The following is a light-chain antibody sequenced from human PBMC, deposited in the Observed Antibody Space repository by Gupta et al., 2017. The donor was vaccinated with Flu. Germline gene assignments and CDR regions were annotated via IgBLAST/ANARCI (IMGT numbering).Light chain of an antibody. CDR3: QAWDSSTQV. V-gene: IGLV3-1*01. CDR1: RLANRY. J-gene: IGLJ1*01. Sequence: CSGNRLANRYACWYQQKPGQSPVLVIYQDTKRPSGIPERFSGSNSASTATLTISGTQVMDEADYYCQAWDSSTQVFGTGTRVTV. CDR2: QDT.